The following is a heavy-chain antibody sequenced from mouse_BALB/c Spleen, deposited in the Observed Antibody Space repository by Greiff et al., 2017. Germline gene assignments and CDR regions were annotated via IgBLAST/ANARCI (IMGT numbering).Heavy chain of an antibody. CDR1: GYTFTSYW. J-gene: IGHJ2*01. CDR2: IFPGTGTT. V-gene: IGHV1S132*01. CDR3: ARGGRYDYFDY. D-gene: IGHD2-14*01. Sequence: QVQLQQSGAELVKPGASVKLSCKTSGYTFTSYWIQWVKQRPGQGLGWIGEIFPGTGTTYYNEKFKGKATLTIDTSSSTAYMQLSSLTSEDSAVYFCARGGRYDYFDYWGQGTTLTVSS.